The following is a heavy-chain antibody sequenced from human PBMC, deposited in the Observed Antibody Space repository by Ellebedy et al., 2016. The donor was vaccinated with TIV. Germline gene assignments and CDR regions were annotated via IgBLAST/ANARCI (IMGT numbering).Heavy chain of an antibody. CDR2: INSVGSST. J-gene: IGHJ2*01. V-gene: IGHV3-74*01. Sequence: PGGSLRLSCAASGFTFTQYWLHWVRQAPGKGPVWVSRINSVGSSTTSADSVKGRFTISRDNAKNTLYLQMNSRRAEDTAVYYCARAGSSGWEAYFDLWGRGTLVTVSS. CDR3: ARAGSSGWEAYFDL. D-gene: IGHD6-19*01. CDR1: GFTFTQYW.